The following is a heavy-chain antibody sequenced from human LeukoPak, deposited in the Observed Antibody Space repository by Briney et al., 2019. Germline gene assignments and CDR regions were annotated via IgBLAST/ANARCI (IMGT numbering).Heavy chain of an antibody. CDR1: GFTVSSNY. D-gene: IGHD1-14*01. CDR3: ARGLRMDWFDP. Sequence: GGSLRLSCAASGFTVSSNYMSWVRQAPGKGLEWVSVIYSGGSTYYADPVKGRFTISRDNSKNTLYLQMNSPRAEDTAVYYCARGLRMDWFDPWGQGTLVTVSS. V-gene: IGHV3-66*02. CDR2: IYSGGST. J-gene: IGHJ5*02.